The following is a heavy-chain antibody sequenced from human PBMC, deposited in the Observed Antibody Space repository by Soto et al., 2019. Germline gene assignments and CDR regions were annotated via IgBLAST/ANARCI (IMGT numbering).Heavy chain of an antibody. CDR2: ISSSGSTI. J-gene: IGHJ5*02. D-gene: IGHD3-22*01. CDR3: AGDGSSGYLEYNWFDP. CDR1: GFTFSSYE. Sequence: EVQLVESGGGLVQPGGSLRLSCAASGFTFSSYEMNWVRQAPGKGLEWVSYISSSGSTIYYADSVKGRFTISRDNAKNSLYLQMNSLRVEDTAVYYCAGDGSSGYLEYNWFDPWGQGTLVTVSS. V-gene: IGHV3-48*03.